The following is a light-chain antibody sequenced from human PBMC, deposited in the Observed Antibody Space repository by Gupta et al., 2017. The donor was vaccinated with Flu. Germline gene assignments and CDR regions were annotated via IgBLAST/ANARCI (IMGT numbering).Light chain of an antibody. Sequence: EIVMTQSPATLSVSPGEKVTLSCRASQSVNNNLAWYQQKPGQAPRLLIYFASTRAPGVPARFSGSGFGTEFTLTISSRESEDFAVYYCQQYENAPAWTFGPVTRVEVK. CDR3: QQYENAPAWT. CDR2: FAS. CDR1: QSVNNN. J-gene: IGKJ1*01. V-gene: IGKV3-15*01.